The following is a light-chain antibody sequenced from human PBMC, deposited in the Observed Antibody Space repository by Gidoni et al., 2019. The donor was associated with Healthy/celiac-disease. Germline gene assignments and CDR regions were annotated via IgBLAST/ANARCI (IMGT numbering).Light chain of an antibody. CDR3: QVWDSSSVV. Sequence: SYVLTQPPSVSVAPGQTARITCGGDNIGGRSVHWYQQKPDQAPVLVVYDDTDRPSGIPERFSGSKSGIAATLTIIRVEAGDEADYYCQVWDSSSVVFGGGTKLTVL. J-gene: IGLJ2*01. CDR1: NIGGRS. V-gene: IGLV3-21*02. CDR2: DDT.